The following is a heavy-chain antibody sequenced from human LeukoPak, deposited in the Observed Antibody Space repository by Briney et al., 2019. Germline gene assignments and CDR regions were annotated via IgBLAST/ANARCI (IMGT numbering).Heavy chain of an antibody. V-gene: IGHV4-39*01. CDR1: GGSISSSSYY. D-gene: IGHD3-22*01. CDR2: IYYSGST. J-gene: IGHJ4*02. Sequence: PSETLSLTCTVSGGSISSSSYYWGWIRQPPGKGLEWIGSIYYSGSTYYNPSLKSRVTISVDTSKNQFSLKLSSVAAADTAVYYCARHALYYDSSGYLVDYWGQGTLVTVSS. CDR3: ARHALYYDSSGYLVDY.